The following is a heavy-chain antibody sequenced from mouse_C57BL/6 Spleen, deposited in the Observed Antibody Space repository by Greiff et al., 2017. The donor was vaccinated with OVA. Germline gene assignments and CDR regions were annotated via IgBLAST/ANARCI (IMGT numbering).Heavy chain of an antibody. CDR2: INYDGSST. CDR1: GFTFSDYY. J-gene: IGHJ1*03. Sequence: EVMLVESEGGLVQPGSSMKLSCTASGFTFSDYYMAWVRQVPEKGLEWVANINYDGSSTYYLDSLQGRSIISRDNAKNILYLQMSSLKSEDTATYCGAREGGSSYVGYFDVWGTGTTVTVSS. CDR3: AREGGSSYVGYFDV. V-gene: IGHV5-16*01. D-gene: IGHD1-1*01.